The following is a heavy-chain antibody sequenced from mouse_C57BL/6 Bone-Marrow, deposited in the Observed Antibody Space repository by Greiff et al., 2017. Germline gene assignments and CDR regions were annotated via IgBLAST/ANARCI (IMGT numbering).Heavy chain of an antibody. D-gene: IGHD2-4*01. Sequence: DVKLQESGGDLVKPGGSLKLSCAASGFTFSSYGMSWVRQTPDKRLEWVATISSGGSYTYYPDRVKGRFTISRDNAKNTLYLQMSRLKSEDTAMYYCAIMITTFAYWGQGTLVTVSA. V-gene: IGHV5-6*02. J-gene: IGHJ3*01. CDR1: GFTFSSYG. CDR3: AIMITTFAY. CDR2: ISSGGSYT.